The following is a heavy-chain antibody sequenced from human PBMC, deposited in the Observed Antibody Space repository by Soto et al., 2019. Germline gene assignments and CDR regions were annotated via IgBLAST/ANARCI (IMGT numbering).Heavy chain of an antibody. V-gene: IGHV1-69*01. Sequence: QVQLVQSGAEVKKPGSSVKVSCKASGGTFSSYAISWVRQAPGQGLEWMGGIIPIFGTANYAQKFQGRVTITADESTSTAYMELSSLRSEDTAVYYCARGEKYYDILNEVYYGMDVWGQGTTVTVSS. D-gene: IGHD3-9*01. CDR3: ARGEKYYDILNEVYYGMDV. CDR1: GGTFSSYA. CDR2: IIPIFGTA. J-gene: IGHJ6*02.